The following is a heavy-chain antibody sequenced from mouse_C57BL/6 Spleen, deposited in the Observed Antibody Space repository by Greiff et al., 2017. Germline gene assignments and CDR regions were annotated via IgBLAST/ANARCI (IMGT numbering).Heavy chain of an antibody. J-gene: IGHJ4*01. Sequence: VQLQQSGPELVKPGASVKMSCKASGYTFTDYNMHWVKQSHGKSLEWIGYINPNNGGTSYNQKFKGKATLTVNKSSSTAYMELRSLTSEDSAVYYCASGLRRGGYYAMDYGGQGTSVTVSS. CDR3: ASGLRRGGYYAMDY. D-gene: IGHD2-4*01. CDR1: GYTFTDYN. V-gene: IGHV1-22*01. CDR2: INPNNGGT.